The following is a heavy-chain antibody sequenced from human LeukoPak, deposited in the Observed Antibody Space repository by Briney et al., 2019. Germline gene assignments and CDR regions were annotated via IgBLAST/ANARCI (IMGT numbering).Heavy chain of an antibody. D-gene: IGHD6-19*01. Sequence: ASVKVSCKASGYTFTSYDLNWVRQAAGQGLEWMGWMNPNSGNTGYIQKFQGRVTMTRNTSISTAYMELSSPTSEDTAVYYCARKSKAVAGPHYLGNWGQGTLVTASS. V-gene: IGHV1-8*01. J-gene: IGHJ4*02. CDR3: ARKSKAVAGPHYLGN. CDR2: MNPNSGNT. CDR1: GYTFTSYD.